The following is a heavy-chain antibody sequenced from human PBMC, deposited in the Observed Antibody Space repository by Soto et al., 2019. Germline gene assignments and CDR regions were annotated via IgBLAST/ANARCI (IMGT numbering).Heavy chain of an antibody. D-gene: IGHD6-19*01. CDR1: GFTFSSYG. CDR2: ISYDGSNK. Sequence: QVQLVESGGGVVQPGRSLRLSCAASGFTFSSYGMHWVRQAPGKGLEWVAVISYDGSNKYYADSVKGRFTISRDNSKNTLYLQMNSLRAEDTAVYYCAKAAAVAGYFDYWGQGTLVTVSS. J-gene: IGHJ4*02. V-gene: IGHV3-30*18. CDR3: AKAAAVAGYFDY.